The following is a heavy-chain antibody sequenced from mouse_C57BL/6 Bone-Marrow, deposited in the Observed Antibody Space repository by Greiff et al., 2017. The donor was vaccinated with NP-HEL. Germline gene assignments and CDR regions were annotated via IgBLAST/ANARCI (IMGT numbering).Heavy chain of an antibody. Sequence: QVQLQQPGAELVKPGASVKLSCKASGYTFTSYWMHWVKQRPGQGLEWIGMIHPNSGSTNYNEKFKGKATLTVDKSSSTAYMQLSSLTSEDAAVYYCARYGYYYDYWGQGTSVTVSS. CDR2: IHPNSGST. J-gene: IGHJ4*01. CDR1: GYTFTSYW. CDR3: ARYGYYYDY. D-gene: IGHD2-3*01. V-gene: IGHV1-64*01.